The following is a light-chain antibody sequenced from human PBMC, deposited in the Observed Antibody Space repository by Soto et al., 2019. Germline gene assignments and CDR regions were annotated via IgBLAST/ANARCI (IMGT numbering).Light chain of an antibody. V-gene: IGKV3-11*01. J-gene: IGKJ5*01. CDR2: DAS. CDR3: QQRSNWPLT. Sequence: EIVLTQSPATLSLSPGERATLSCRASQSVSSYLAWYQQKPGQAPRLLIYDASNKATGIPARFSGSGSGKEFTLTISSLEPEDFAVYYCQQRSNWPLTFGHGTRLEIK. CDR1: QSVSSY.